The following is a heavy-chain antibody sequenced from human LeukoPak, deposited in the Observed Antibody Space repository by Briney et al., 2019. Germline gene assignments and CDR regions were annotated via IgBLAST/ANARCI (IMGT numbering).Heavy chain of an antibody. CDR3: ARGRHYYDSSDYYYEGDGFDS. J-gene: IGHJ3*02. Sequence: ASVKVSCKASGYTFTSYGISWVGQAPGQGLEGMGWISAYNGNRNYAHKLQGRVTMTTDTYTSTAYMELRSMRSDDTAVYYCARGRHYYDSSDYYYEGDGFDSWGQGTMVTASS. D-gene: IGHD3-22*01. V-gene: IGHV1-18*01. CDR1: GYTFTSYG. CDR2: ISAYNGNR.